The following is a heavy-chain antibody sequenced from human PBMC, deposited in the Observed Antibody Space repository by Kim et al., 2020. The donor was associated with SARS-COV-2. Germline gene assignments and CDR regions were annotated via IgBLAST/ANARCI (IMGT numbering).Heavy chain of an antibody. D-gene: IGHD5-18*01. CDR3: ARGLWTFDQ. J-gene: IGHJ4*02. V-gene: IGHV3-7*03. CDR1: GFTFSTYW. CDR2: IEQDGTEN. Sequence: GGSLRLSCVASGFTFSTYWMTWVRQAPGKGLEWVANIEQDGTENHYVDSVKGRFTISRDNAKNSMYLQMNSLRAEDTAVYYCARGLWTFDQWGQGTLVTVSS.